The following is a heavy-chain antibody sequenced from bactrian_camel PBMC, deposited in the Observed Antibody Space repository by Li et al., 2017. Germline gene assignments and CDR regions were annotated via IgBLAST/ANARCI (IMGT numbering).Heavy chain of an antibody. J-gene: IGHJ4*01. CDR1: YMRVC. CDR2: IDLDGRT. D-gene: IGHD5*01. CDR3: AARVGYCYNALTTAYYNY. Sequence: HVQLVESGGDSVQAGGSLRLSCAYTYMRVCMGWFRQAPGQEREGVAAIDLDGRTTYADSVKGRFTISEDNAKNTLYLQMNSLKPEDTAMYYSAARVGYCYNALTTAYYNYWGQGTQVAVS. V-gene: IGHV3S53*01.